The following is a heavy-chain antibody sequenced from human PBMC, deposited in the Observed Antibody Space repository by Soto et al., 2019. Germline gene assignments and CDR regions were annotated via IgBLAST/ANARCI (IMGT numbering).Heavy chain of an antibody. CDR3: ARVERGTATTVVDAFDI. V-gene: IGHV4-34*01. CDR2: MSHSGGT. CDR1: GGFVRSGNYY. D-gene: IGHD1-1*01. J-gene: IGHJ3*02. Sequence: QVQLQQWGAGLLKPSETLSLTCAVYGGFVRSGNYYWSWIRQPPGKGLEWIGEMSHSGGTHFNPSLKSRVTISVDTSKSQFSLKMSSVTAADTALYYCARVERGTATTVVDAFDIWGPGTMVTVSS.